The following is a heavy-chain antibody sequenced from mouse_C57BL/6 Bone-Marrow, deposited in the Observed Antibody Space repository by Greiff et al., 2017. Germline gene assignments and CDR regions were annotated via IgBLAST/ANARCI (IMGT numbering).Heavy chain of an antibody. CDR3: TTLDYGSPFDV. V-gene: IGHV14-4*01. D-gene: IGHD1-1*01. CDR1: GFNIKDDY. Sequence: VQLQQSGAELVRPGASVKLSCTASGFNIKDDYMHWVKQRPEQGLEWIGWIDPENGDTEYASKFQGKATITADTSSNTAYRQLSSLTSEDTAVYYCTTLDYGSPFDVWGTGTTVTVSS. CDR2: IDPENGDT. J-gene: IGHJ1*03.